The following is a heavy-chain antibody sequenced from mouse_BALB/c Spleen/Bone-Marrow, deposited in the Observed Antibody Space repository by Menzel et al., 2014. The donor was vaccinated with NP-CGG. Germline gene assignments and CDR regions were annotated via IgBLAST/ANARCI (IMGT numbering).Heavy chain of an antibody. CDR3: ARREISTGYAMDY. D-gene: IGHD1-1*01. CDR2: IWAGGST. Sequence: VQRVESGPGLVAPSQSLSITCTVSGFSLTSYGVHWVRQPPGKGLEWLGVIWAGGSTNYNSALMSRLSISKDNSKGQVFLKMNSLQTDDTAMYYCARREISTGYAMDYWGQGTSVTVSS. J-gene: IGHJ4*01. V-gene: IGHV2-9*02. CDR1: GFSLTSYG.